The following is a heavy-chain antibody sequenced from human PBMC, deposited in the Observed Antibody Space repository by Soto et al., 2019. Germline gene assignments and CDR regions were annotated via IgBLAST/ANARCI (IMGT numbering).Heavy chain of an antibody. V-gene: IGHV5-51*01. Sequence: GESLKISCKGSGYSFTNYWIGWVRQMPGKGLEWMGIIYPGDSDTRYSPSFQGQVTISADKSISTAYLQWSSLKASDTAMYYCARHSGYCSSTSCYGPSYYYYGMDVWGQGTTVTVSS. CDR2: IYPGDSDT. J-gene: IGHJ6*02. CDR3: ARHSGYCSSTSCYGPSYYYYGMDV. CDR1: GYSFTNYW. D-gene: IGHD2-2*01.